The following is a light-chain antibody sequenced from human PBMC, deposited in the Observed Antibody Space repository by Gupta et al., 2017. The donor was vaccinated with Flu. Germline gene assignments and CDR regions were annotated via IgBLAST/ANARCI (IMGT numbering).Light chain of an antibody. CDR2: EVS. CDR3: SSYTSSYTFV. J-gene: IGLJ1*01. Sequence: IYEVSNRLSGVPDRFSGSKSGNTASLTISGLQGEDEADYYCSSYTSSYTFVFGTGTKVTVL. V-gene: IGLV2-18*02.